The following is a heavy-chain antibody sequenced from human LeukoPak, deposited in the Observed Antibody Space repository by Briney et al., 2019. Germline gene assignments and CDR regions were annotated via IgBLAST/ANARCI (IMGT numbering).Heavy chain of an antibody. CDR1: GFIFSNYG. V-gene: IGHV3-30*02. D-gene: IGHD3-10*01. J-gene: IGHJ4*02. CDR2: ITSDGYNK. Sequence: GGSLRLSCAASGFIFSNYGMHWVRQAPGKGLEWLAFITSDGYNKYYTDPVKGRFTISRDNSDNTLYLQMNSLRPEDTAVYYCANELQPWFPFDDCGQGILVTVSS. CDR3: ANELQPWFPFDD.